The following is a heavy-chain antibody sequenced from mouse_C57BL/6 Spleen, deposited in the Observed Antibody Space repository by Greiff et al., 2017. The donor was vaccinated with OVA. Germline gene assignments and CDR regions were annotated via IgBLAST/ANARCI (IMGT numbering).Heavy chain of an antibody. V-gene: IGHV5-17*01. CDR1: GFTFSDYG. D-gene: IGHD2-4*01. CDR2: ISSGSSTI. J-gene: IGHJ2*01. Sequence: EVMLVESGGGLVKPGGSLKLSCAASGFTFSDYGMHWVRQAPEKGLEWVAYISSGSSTIYYADTVKGRFTISRDNAKNTLFLQMTSLRSEDTAMYYCARPRNDYDYFDYWGQGTTLTVSS. CDR3: ARPRNDYDYFDY.